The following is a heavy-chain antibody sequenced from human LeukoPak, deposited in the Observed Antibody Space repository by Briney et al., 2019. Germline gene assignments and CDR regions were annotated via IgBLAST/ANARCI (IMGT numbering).Heavy chain of an antibody. D-gene: IGHD2-21*01. CDR2: IYHSGST. Sequence: PSETLSLTCTVSGYSISSGYYWGWIRQPPGKGLEWIGSIYHSGSTYYNPSLESRVTISVDTSKNQFSLKLSSVTAADTAVYYCARDSRAYCGGDCYSSGWLDPWGQGTLVTVSS. J-gene: IGHJ5*02. V-gene: IGHV4-38-2*02. CDR1: GYSISSGYY. CDR3: ARDSRAYCGGDCYSSGWLDP.